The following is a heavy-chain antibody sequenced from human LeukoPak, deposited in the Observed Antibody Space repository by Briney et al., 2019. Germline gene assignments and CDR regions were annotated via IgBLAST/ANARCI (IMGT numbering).Heavy chain of an antibody. CDR1: GFTFSDYY. D-gene: IGHD3-9*01. Sequence: GGSLRLSCAASGFTFSDYYMSWIRQAPGKGLEWVSYISSSGSTIYYADSVKGRFTISRDNSKNSLYLQMNSLRAEDTAVYYCAKCILTGYYKGYMDVWGKGTTVTISS. CDR3: AKCILTGYYKGYMDV. V-gene: IGHV3-11*01. J-gene: IGHJ6*03. CDR2: ISSSGSTI.